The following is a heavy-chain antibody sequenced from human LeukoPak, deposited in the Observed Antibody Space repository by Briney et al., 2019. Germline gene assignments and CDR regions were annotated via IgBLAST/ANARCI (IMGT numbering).Heavy chain of an antibody. CDR1: GFTFSSYS. CDR2: ISPRGGGT. D-gene: IGHD4-17*01. Sequence: GGSLRLSCAASGFTFSSYSMNWVRQAPGKGLEWLSGISPRGGGTYYADSVKGRFTISRDDSKNTLSLQMNSLTVEDTAVYYCASLGDYGDYAFDYWGQGTLVTVSS. CDR3: ASLGDYGDYAFDY. J-gene: IGHJ4*02. V-gene: IGHV3-23*01.